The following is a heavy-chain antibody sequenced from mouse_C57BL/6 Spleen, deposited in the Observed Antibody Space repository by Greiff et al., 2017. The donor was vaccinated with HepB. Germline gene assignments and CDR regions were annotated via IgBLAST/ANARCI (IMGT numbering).Heavy chain of an antibody. Sequence: VQLQQPGAELVRPGTSVKLSCKASGYTFTSYWMHWVKHRPGQGLEWIGVIDPSDSYTNYNQKFKGKATLTVDTSSSTAYMQLSSLTSEDSAVYYCARSAVYYGNYNYAMDYWGQGTSVTVSS. CDR2: IDPSDSYT. V-gene: IGHV1-59*01. CDR1: GYTFTSYW. CDR3: ARSAVYYGNYNYAMDY. D-gene: IGHD2-1*01. J-gene: IGHJ4*01.